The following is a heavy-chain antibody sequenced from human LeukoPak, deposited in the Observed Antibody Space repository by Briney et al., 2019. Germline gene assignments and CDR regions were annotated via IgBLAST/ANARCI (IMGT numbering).Heavy chain of an antibody. CDR1: GGSFSGYY. V-gene: IGHV4-34*01. J-gene: IGHJ6*02. CDR2: INHSGST. D-gene: IGHD2-21*02. Sequence: SETLSLTCAVYGGSFSGYYWSWIRQPPGKGLEWIGEINHSGSTNYNPSLKSRVTISVDTSKNQFSLKLSSVTAADTAVYYCARGPLVAVTYAYYYYGMDVWGQGTTVTVSS. CDR3: ARGPLVAVTYAYYYYGMDV.